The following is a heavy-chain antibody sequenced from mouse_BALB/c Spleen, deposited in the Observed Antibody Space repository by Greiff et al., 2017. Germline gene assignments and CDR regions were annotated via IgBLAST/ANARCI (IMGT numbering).Heavy chain of an antibody. CDR1: GYTFTSYW. CDR3: ARHSDEGAWFAY. J-gene: IGHJ3*01. Sequence: QVQLKESGAELAKPGASVKMSCKASGYTFTSYWMHWVKQRPGQGLEWIGYINPSTGYTEYNQKFKDKATLTADKSSSTAYMQLSSLTSEDSAVYYCARHSDEGAWFAYWGQGTLVTVSA. V-gene: IGHV1-7*01. CDR2: INPSTGYT.